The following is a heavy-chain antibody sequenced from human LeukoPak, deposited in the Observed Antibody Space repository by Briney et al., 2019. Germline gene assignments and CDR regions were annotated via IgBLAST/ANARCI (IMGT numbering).Heavy chain of an antibody. CDR1: GGSISSYC. D-gene: IGHD3-10*01. CDR3: ARWGSNMAREKGDH. V-gene: IGHV4-59*08. CDR2: IYYSGIT. J-gene: IGHJ4*02. Sequence: SETLSLTCTVSGGSISSYCWSWIRQPPGKGLEWIGYIYYSGITNYNPSLKTRVTILVDTSKNQFSLKLSSATAADTAVYYCARWGSNMAREKGDHWGQGTLVTVSS.